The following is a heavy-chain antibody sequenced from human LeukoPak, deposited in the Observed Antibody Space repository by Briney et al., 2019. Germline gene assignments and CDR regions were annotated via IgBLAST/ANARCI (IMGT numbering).Heavy chain of an antibody. J-gene: IGHJ4*02. Sequence: PGGSLRLSCAASGFTFSDYFMSWIRQAPGKGLEWVSSISSSSIHIYYADSVKGRFTISRDNAKNSLYLQMNSLRAEDTAVYYCARAAAMREYYFDYWGQGTLVTVSS. D-gene: IGHD2-2*01. CDR2: ISSSSIHI. V-gene: IGHV3-11*06. CDR1: GFTFSDYF. CDR3: ARAAAMREYYFDY.